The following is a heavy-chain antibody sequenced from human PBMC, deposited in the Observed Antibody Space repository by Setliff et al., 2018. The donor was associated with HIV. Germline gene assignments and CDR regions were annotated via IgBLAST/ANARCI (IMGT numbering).Heavy chain of an antibody. CDR1: GGTFSSYG. Sequence: SVKVSCKASGGTFSSYGISWVRQAPGQGLEWMGGIIPIFGTANYAQKFQGRVTITADESTSTAYMELSSLISDDTAVYYCAREGLWFGDRGYYMDVWGTGTAVTVSS. CDR3: AREGLWFGDRGYYMDV. J-gene: IGHJ6*03. V-gene: IGHV1-69*13. D-gene: IGHD3-10*01. CDR2: IIPIFGTA.